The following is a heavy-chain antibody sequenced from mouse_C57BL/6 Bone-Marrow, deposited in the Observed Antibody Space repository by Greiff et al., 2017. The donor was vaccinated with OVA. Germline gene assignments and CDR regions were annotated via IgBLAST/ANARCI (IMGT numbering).Heavy chain of an antibody. CDR2: IRLKSDNYAT. V-gene: IGHV6-3*01. D-gene: IGHD1-1*01. CDR1: GFTFSNYW. CDR3: TSYYYGSSLFDY. J-gene: IGHJ2*01. Sequence: EVKLEESGGGLVQPGGSMKLSCVTSGFTFSNYWMNWVRQSPEKGLEWVAQIRLKSDNYATHYAESVKGRFTISRDDSKSSVYLQMNNLRAEDTGIYYCTSYYYGSSLFDYWGQGTTLTVSS.